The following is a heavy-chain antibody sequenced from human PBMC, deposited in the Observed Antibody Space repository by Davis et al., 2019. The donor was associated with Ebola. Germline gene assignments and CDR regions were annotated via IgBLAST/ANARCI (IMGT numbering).Heavy chain of an antibody. CDR1: GDSVSSGNYY. D-gene: IGHD4-11*01. CDR3: ARVHDYNDYFHFDP. Sequence: PGGSLRLSCSVSGDSVSSGNYYWTWIRQAPGRGLEWIAYIHSTGNIKYQPSLKSRATISVDTSKNQFSLKLNSVTPADTAVYYCARVHDYNDYFHFDPWGQGTLVTVSS. J-gene: IGHJ5*02. CDR2: IHSTGNI. V-gene: IGHV4-61*01.